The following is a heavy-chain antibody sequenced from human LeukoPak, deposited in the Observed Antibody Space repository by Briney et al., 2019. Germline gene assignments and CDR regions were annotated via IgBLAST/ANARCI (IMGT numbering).Heavy chain of an antibody. J-gene: IGHJ5*02. CDR2: IWYDGSNK. V-gene: IGHV3-33*06. CDR3: AKATGYYYDSSGYS. D-gene: IGHD3-22*01. Sequence: GGSLRLSCAASGFTFSSYGMHWVRQAPGKGLEWVAVIWYDGSNKYYADYVKGRFTISRENSKNTLYLQMNSLRAEDSAVYYCAKATGYYYDSSGYSWGQGTLVTVSS. CDR1: GFTFSSYG.